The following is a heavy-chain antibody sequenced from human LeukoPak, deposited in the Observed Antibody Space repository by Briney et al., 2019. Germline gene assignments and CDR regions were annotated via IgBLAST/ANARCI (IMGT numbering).Heavy chain of an antibody. Sequence: ASVKVSCKASGYTFTNYWIYWVRQAPGQGLEWMGWISAYNGNTNYAQKLQGRVTMTTDTSTSTAYMELRSLRSDDTAVYYCARDSSPLLWFGESPFDYWGQGTLVTVSS. CDR3: ARDSSPLLWFGESPFDY. V-gene: IGHV1-18*04. J-gene: IGHJ4*02. CDR2: ISAYNGNT. D-gene: IGHD3-10*01. CDR1: GYTFTNYW.